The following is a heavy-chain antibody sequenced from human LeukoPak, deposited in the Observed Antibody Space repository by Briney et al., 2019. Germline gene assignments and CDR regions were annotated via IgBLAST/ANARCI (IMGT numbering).Heavy chain of an antibody. Sequence: GASVKVSCKASGYTFTGYYMHWVRQAPGQGLEWMGWINPNSGGTNYAQKFQGRVTMTRDTSISTAYMELSWLRSDDTAVYYCARALRAAAGAHDAFDIWGQGTMVTVSS. J-gene: IGHJ3*02. CDR2: INPNSGGT. CDR1: GYTFTGYY. V-gene: IGHV1-2*02. CDR3: ARALRAAAGAHDAFDI. D-gene: IGHD6-13*01.